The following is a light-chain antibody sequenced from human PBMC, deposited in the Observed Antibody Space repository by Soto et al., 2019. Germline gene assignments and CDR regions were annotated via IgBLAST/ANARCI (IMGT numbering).Light chain of an antibody. CDR1: QNIQRW. CDR2: KAS. Sequence: DTQMTQSPSTMSASVGDRITITCRASQNIQRWLAWYQQKPGKAPKLLIYKASSLERGVPSRFSAGGSGVEFTLNISSVQPEDFATYHCLQYHSDWTFGQGTKVDIK. J-gene: IGKJ1*01. V-gene: IGKV1-5*03. CDR3: LQYHSDWT.